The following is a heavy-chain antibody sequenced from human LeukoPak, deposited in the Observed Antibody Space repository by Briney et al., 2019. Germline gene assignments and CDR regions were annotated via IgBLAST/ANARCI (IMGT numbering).Heavy chain of an antibody. CDR3: ANGEYYYDSSGYYTMDV. J-gene: IGHJ6*02. V-gene: IGHV3-30*18. Sequence: GRSLRLSCAASGFTFSSYGMHWVRQAPGKGLEWVAVISYDGSNKYYADSVKGRFTISRDNSKNTLYLQMNSLRAEDTAVYYCANGEYYYDSSGYYTMDVWGQGTTVTVSS. CDR1: GFTFSSYG. CDR2: ISYDGSNK. D-gene: IGHD3-22*01.